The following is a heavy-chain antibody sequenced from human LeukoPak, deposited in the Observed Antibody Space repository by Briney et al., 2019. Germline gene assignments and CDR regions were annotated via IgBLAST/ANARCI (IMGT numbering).Heavy chain of an antibody. CDR3: ARSYSRGAAGTVYFQH. CDR1: GFTFSSYS. D-gene: IGHD6-13*01. J-gene: IGHJ1*01. CDR2: ISSSSSYI. V-gene: IGHV3-21*01. Sequence: MPGGSLRLSCAASGFTFSSYSMNWARQAPGKGLEWVSSISSSSSYIYYADSVKGRFTISRDNAKNSLYLQMNSLRAEDTAVYYCARSYSRGAAGTVYFQHWGQGTLVTVSS.